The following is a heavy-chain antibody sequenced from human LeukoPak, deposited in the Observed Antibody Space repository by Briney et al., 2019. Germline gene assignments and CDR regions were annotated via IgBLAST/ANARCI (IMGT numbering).Heavy chain of an antibody. V-gene: IGHV5-51*01. Sequence: GESLQISCQGSGYSFTSYWIGWVRQLPGKGLEWMGIIYPGDSDTRYSPSFQGQVTISADKSISTAYLQWSSLKASDTAMYYCARYSGYDWEYAFDIWGQGTMVTVSS. CDR1: GYSFTSYW. J-gene: IGHJ3*02. CDR3: ARYSGYDWEYAFDI. D-gene: IGHD5-12*01. CDR2: IYPGDSDT.